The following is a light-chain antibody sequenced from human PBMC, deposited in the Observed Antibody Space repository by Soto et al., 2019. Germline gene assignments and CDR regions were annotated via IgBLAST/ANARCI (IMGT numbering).Light chain of an antibody. J-gene: IGKJ5*01. V-gene: IGKV3-15*01. CDR1: HSVNSH. Sequence: MMMTQSQATLSVSPGERVTLSFRSSHSVNSHVAWYQQKPGQAPRLLLYGASTRATGIPVRFSGSGFGTEFTLTISSLQSEDFAVYYCQQYKNWPLFGQGTRLEIK. CDR3: QQYKNWPL. CDR2: GAS.